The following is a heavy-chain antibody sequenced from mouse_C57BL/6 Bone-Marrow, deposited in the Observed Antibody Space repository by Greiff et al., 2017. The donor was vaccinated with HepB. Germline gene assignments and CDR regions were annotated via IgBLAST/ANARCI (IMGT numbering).Heavy chain of an antibody. CDR2: INPNNGGT. CDR1: GYTFTDYN. Sequence: VQLQQSGPELVKPGASVKIPCKASGYTFTDYNMDWVKQSHGKSLEWIGDINPNNGGTIYNQKFKGKATLTVDKSSSTAYMELRSLTSEDTAVYYCARGDGNYWFAYWGQGTLVTVSA. J-gene: IGHJ3*01. V-gene: IGHV1-18*01. CDR3: ARGDGNYWFAY. D-gene: IGHD2-1*01.